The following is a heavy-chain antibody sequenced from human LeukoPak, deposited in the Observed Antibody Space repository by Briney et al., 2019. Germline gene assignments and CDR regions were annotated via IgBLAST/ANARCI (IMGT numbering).Heavy chain of an antibody. CDR3: ARVPTVFGVDPEQNHFDP. Sequence: APVKGSFKASGCPFFSYGITWVGTAPGQGVEGRGWIIGHNGNRKTAQSFQGRVTMTTDSSTSTAFMELGSLRSDDTAVYYCARVPTVFGVDPEQNHFDPWGQGTLVIVFS. CDR2: IIGHNGNR. V-gene: IGHV1-18*01. CDR1: GCPFFSYG. J-gene: IGHJ5*02. D-gene: IGHD3-3*01.